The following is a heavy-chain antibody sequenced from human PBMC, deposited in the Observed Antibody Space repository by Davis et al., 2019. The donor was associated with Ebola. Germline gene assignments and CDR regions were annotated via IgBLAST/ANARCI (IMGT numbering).Heavy chain of an antibody. CDR1: AGSFSHYY. D-gene: IGHD6-6*01. V-gene: IGHV4-34*01. Sequence: MPSETLSLTCAVYAGSFSHYYWNWIRHPPGKGLEWIGEINHSGSTNYNPSLKSRVTISVDTSKNQFSLKLSSVTAADTAVYYCARGARQLGRRLSDAFDIWGQGTMVTVSS. CDR2: INHSGST. J-gene: IGHJ3*02. CDR3: ARGARQLGRRLSDAFDI.